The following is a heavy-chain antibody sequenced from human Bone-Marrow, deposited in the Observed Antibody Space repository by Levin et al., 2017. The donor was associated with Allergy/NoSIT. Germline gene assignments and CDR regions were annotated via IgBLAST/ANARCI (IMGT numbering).Heavy chain of an antibody. D-gene: IGHD6-6*01. J-gene: IGHJ6*02. CDR1: GYTFSTYY. V-gene: IGHV1-46*01. CDR3: ARDLAEYNSSPDLGYYYYGMDV. CDR2: INPSGGST. Sequence: ASVKVSCKASGYTFSTYYMHWVRQAPGQGLEWMGIINPSGGSTTYAQNFQGRVTMTRDTSTTTVYMELSSLRSEDTAVYYCARDLAEYNSSPDLGYYYYGMDVWGQGTTVTVSS.